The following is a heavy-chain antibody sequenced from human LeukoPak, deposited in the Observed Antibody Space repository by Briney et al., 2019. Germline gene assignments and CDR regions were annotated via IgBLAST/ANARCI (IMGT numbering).Heavy chain of an antibody. D-gene: IGHD3-10*01. CDR3: ARGGLVRGTINSLIAFDI. V-gene: IGHV4-39*07. CDR2: IYYSGST. J-gene: IGHJ3*02. CDR1: GGSISSSSYY. Sequence: SETLSLTCTVSGGSISSSSYYWGWIRQPPGKGLEWIGSIYYSGSTYYNPSLKSRVTISVDTSKNQFSLQLNSVSPEDTAVYYCARGGLVRGTINSLIAFDIWGQGTTVTVSS.